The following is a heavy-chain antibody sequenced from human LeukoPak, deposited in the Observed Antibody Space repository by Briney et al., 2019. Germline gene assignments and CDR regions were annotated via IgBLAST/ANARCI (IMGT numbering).Heavy chain of an antibody. CDR1: GFTFSSYW. CDR3: AKDMVPAAIGGAGDY. J-gene: IGHJ4*02. V-gene: IGHV3-74*01. CDR2: INTDGSST. Sequence: GGSLRLSCAASGFTFSSYWMHWVRQAPGKGLVWVSRINTDGSSTSYADSVKGRFTISRDNAKNTLYLQMNSLRAEDTAVYYCAKDMVPAAIGGAGDYWGQGTLVTVSS. D-gene: IGHD2-2*01.